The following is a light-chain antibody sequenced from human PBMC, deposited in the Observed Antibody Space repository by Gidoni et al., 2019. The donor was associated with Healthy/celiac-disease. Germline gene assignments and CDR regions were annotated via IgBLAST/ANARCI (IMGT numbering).Light chain of an antibody. CDR1: SSNIGRNY. Sequence: QSVLTQPPSASGTPGQRVTISCSGSSSNIGRNYVYWYQQLPGTAPKVLICRTDQRPSGIADRFSASKSGTSASLAVSGLRSEDEANYYCAAWDESLNGMIFGGGTKLTVL. CDR2: RTD. CDR3: AAWDESLNGMI. V-gene: IGLV1-47*01. J-gene: IGLJ2*01.